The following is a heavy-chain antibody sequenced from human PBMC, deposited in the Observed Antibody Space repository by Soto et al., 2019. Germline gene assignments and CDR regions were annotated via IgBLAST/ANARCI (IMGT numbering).Heavy chain of an antibody. J-gene: IGHJ6*02. D-gene: IGHD3-3*01. CDR1: GFTFSSYA. Sequence: LRLSCSASGFTFSSYAMHWVRQAPGKGLEYVSAISSNGGSTYYADSVKGRFTISRDNSKNTLYLQMNSLRAEDTAVYYCARGGNPPYYDFWSGPLYDYYYGMDVWGQGTTVTVSS. CDR2: ISSNGGST. V-gene: IGHV3-64*04. CDR3: ARGGNPPYYDFWSGPLYDYYYGMDV.